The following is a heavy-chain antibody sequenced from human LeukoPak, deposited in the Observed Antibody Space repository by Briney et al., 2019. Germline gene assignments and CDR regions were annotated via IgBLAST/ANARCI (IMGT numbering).Heavy chain of an antibody. D-gene: IGHD3-10*01. CDR3: ASILLWYVYDY. CDR1: GFMFTSYW. J-gene: IGHJ4*02. V-gene: IGHV3-48*04. CDR2: ISSSGSTI. Sequence: GGSLRLSCAASGFMFTSYWMSWVRQAPGKGLEWVSYISSSGSTIYYADSVKGRFTISRDNAKNSLYLQMNSLRAEDTAVYYCASILLWYVYDYWGQGTLVTVSS.